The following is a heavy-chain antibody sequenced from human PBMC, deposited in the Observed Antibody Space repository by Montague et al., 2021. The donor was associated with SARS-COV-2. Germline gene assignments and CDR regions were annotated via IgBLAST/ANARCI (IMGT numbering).Heavy chain of an antibody. Sequence: PALVKPTQTLTLTCSFSGFSLRTSGVGVGWIRQPPGEALEWLALIDWDDDKYYSTSLKTRLTISKDTSKNQVVLTMTNMDPVDTATYYCARIWGATRGDAFDIWGQGTMATVSS. CDR2: IDWDDDK. CDR3: ARIWGATRGDAFDI. J-gene: IGHJ3*02. CDR1: GFSLRTSGVG. V-gene: IGHV2-70*01. D-gene: IGHD1-26*01.